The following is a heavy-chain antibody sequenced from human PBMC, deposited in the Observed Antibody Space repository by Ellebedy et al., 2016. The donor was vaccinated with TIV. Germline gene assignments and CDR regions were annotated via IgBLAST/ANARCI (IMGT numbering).Heavy chain of an antibody. Sequence: SETLSLTXAVFGGSFSDYYWSWIRQPPGKGLEWIGEINHSGYTNYNPSLKSRVTISVDTSKKQFSLKLSSVTAADTAVYYCARVSSVYPDFFDYWGQGTLVTVSS. CDR2: INHSGYT. D-gene: IGHD3-22*01. CDR3: ARVSSVYPDFFDY. CDR1: GGSFSDYY. V-gene: IGHV4-34*01. J-gene: IGHJ4*02.